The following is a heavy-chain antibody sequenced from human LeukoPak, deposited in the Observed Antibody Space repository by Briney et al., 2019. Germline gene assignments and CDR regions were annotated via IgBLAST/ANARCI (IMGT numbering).Heavy chain of an antibody. V-gene: IGHV4-4*07. CDR3: ARGGKATVVTM. J-gene: IGHJ4*02. CDR2: IYSSGST. D-gene: IGHD4-23*01. CDR1: GGFINSYY. Sequence: SETLSLTCTVSGGFINSYYWSWIRQPAGKGLEWIGRIYSSGSTNYNPSLKSRVSMSVDTSKNQFSLKLTSVTAADTAVYYCARGGKATVVTMWGQGILVTVSS.